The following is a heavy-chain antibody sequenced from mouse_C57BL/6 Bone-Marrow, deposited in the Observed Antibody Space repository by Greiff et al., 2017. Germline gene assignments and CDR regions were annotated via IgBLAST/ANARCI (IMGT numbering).Heavy chain of an antibody. J-gene: IGHJ2*01. CDR1: GYAFSSSW. CDR3: AHPFFDY. Sequence: QVQLQQSGPELVKPGASVKISCKASGYAFSSSWMNWVKQRPGKGLEWIGRIYPGDGDTNYNGKFKGKATLTADKSSSTAYMQLSSLTSEDSAVYCCAHPFFDYWGQGTTLTVSS. CDR2: IYPGDGDT. V-gene: IGHV1-82*01.